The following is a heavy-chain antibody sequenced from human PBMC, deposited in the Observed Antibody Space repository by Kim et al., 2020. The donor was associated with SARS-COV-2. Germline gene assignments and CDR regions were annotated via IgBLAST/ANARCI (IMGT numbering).Heavy chain of an antibody. Sequence: SETLSLTCAVYGGSFSGYYWSWIRQPPGKGLEWIGEINHSGSTNYNPSLKSRVTISVDTSKNQFSLKLSSVTAADTAVYYCARSPYYYDSSGPPGYWGQGTLVTVSS. D-gene: IGHD3-22*01. V-gene: IGHV4-34*01. CDR3: ARSPYYYDSSGPPGY. CDR1: GGSFSGYY. J-gene: IGHJ4*02. CDR2: INHSGST.